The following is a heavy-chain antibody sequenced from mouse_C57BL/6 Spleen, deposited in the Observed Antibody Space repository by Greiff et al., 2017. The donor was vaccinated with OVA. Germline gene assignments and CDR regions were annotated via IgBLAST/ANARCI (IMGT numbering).Heavy chain of an antibody. CDR1: GYTFTDYY. Sequence: EVQLHQSGPELVKPGASVKISCKASGYTFTDYYMNWVKQSHGKSLAWIGDINPNNGGTSYNQKFKGKATLTVDKSSSTAYMELRSLTSEDSAVYYCARDRGWLRRYFDYWGQGTTLTVSS. CDR2: INPNNGGT. V-gene: IGHV1-26*01. CDR3: ARDRGWLRRYFDY. D-gene: IGHD2-2*01. J-gene: IGHJ2*01.